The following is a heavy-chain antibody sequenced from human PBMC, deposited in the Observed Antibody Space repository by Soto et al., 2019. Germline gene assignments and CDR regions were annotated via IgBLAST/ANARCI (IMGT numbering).Heavy chain of an antibody. J-gene: IGHJ4*02. D-gene: IGHD3-22*01. Sequence: PGGSLRLSCAASGFTFSSYSMTWVRQDPGKGLEWVSAISGSGGSTYYADSVKGRFTISRDNSKNTLYLQMNSLRAEDTAVYYCAKVYYYDGSGYYVAWYFDYWGQGTLVTVSS. CDR1: GFTFSSYS. CDR2: ISGSGGST. V-gene: IGHV3-23*01. CDR3: AKVYYYDGSGYYVAWYFDY.